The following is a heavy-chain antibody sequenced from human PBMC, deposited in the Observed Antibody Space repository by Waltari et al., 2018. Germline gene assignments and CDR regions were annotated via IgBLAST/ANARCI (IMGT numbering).Heavy chain of an antibody. D-gene: IGHD6-19*01. CDR2: IYYSGST. V-gene: IGHV4-39*07. CDR3: AREAAVAGIPWLDAFDI. Sequence: QLQLQESGPGLVKPSETLSLTCTVSGGSISSSSYYWGWIRQPPGKGLEWIGSIYYSGSTYYHPSLKSRVTISVDTSKNQVSLKLSSVTAADTAVYYCAREAAVAGIPWLDAFDIWGQGTMVTVSS. J-gene: IGHJ3*02. CDR1: GGSISSSSYY.